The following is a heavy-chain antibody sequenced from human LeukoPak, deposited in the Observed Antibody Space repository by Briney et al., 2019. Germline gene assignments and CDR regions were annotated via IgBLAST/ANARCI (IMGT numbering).Heavy chain of an antibody. Sequence: GESLQISCKGSGYSFTSYWIGWVRQMPGKGLEWMGIIYPGDSDTRYSPSFQGQVTISADKSISTAYLQWSSLKASDTAMYYCARQRSVMATIHYYYFDYWGQGTLVTVSS. CDR1: GYSFTSYW. V-gene: IGHV5-51*01. D-gene: IGHD5-24*01. CDR3: ARQRSVMATIHYYYFDY. J-gene: IGHJ4*02. CDR2: IYPGDSDT.